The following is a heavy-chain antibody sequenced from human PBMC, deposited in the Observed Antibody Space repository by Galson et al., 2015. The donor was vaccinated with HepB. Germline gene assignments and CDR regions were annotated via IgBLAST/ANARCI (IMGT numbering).Heavy chain of an antibody. Sequence: SLRLSCAASGFPFSNYAMHWVRQTPGKGLEWMTVILHDAHNRYYADPAEGRFTVSRDNSKNTVYLQMNSLRPEDTAMYYCARRAGASGGFSFDYWGQGSLVTVSS. CDR2: ILHDAHNR. V-gene: IGHV3-30*04. J-gene: IGHJ4*02. CDR1: GFPFSNYA. D-gene: IGHD3-10*01. CDR3: ARRAGASGGFSFDY.